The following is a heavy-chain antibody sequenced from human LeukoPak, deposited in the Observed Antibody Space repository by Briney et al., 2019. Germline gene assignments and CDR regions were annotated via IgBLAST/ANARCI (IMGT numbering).Heavy chain of an antibody. CDR3: ALKTGFDY. Sequence: GGSLRLSCAASGFTFSSYWMTWVRQAPGKGLEWVSVIYSGGSTYYADSVKGRFTVSRDNSKNTLYLQMNSLRAEDTAVYYCALKTGFDYWGQGTLVTVSS. CDR2: IYSGGST. J-gene: IGHJ4*02. V-gene: IGHV3-53*01. D-gene: IGHD1-14*01. CDR1: GFTFSSYW.